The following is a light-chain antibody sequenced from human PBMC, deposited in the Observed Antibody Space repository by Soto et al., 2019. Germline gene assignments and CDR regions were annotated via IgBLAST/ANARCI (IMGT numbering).Light chain of an antibody. Sequence: QSALTQPASVSGPPGQSITISCTGTGSDVGGYDYVSWYQHHPGKAPKLMIFDVSSRPSGISIRFSGSKSGNTASLTISGLQAEDEADFYCSSYTSSSTLIFGGGTKLTVL. CDR3: SSYTSSSTLI. J-gene: IGLJ2*01. V-gene: IGLV2-14*03. CDR2: DVS. CDR1: GSDVGGYDY.